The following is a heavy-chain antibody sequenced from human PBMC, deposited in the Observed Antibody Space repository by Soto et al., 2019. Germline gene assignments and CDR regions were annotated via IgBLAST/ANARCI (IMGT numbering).Heavy chain of an antibody. Sequence: ASVKVSCKASGYTFTSYGISWVRQAPGQGLEWMGWISAYNGNTNYAQKLQGRVTMTTDTSTSTAYMELRSLRSDDTAVYYCARAMEVAGIPNWFDPWGQGTLVTVS. D-gene: IGHD6-19*01. CDR1: GYTFTSYG. CDR3: ARAMEVAGIPNWFDP. V-gene: IGHV1-18*04. CDR2: ISAYNGNT. J-gene: IGHJ5*02.